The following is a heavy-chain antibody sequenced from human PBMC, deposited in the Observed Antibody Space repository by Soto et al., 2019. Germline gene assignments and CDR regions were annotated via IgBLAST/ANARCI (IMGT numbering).Heavy chain of an antibody. D-gene: IGHD3-22*01. Sequence: HPGGSLRLSCAASGFTFSSYGMHWVRQAPGKGLEWVAVISYDGSNKYYADSVKGRFTISRDNSKNTLYLQMNSLRAEDTAVYYCAKDPGYYDSSGSLDYWGQGTLVTVSS. CDR3: AKDPGYYDSSGSLDY. J-gene: IGHJ4*02. V-gene: IGHV3-30*18. CDR2: ISYDGSNK. CDR1: GFTFSSYG.